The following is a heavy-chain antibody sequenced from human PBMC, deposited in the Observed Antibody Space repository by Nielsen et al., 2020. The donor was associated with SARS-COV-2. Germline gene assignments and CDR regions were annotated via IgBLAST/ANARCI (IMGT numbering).Heavy chain of an antibody. CDR2: INPNSGGT. J-gene: IGHJ5*02. Sequence: GESLKISCKGSGYTFTGYYMHWVRQAPGQGLDWMGRINPNSGGTNYAQKFQGRVTMTRDTSISTAYMELSRLRSDDTAVYYCASGTTIFGVVINWFDPWGQGTLVTVSS. D-gene: IGHD3-3*01. CDR3: ASGTTIFGVVINWFDP. V-gene: IGHV1-2*06. CDR1: GYTFTGYY.